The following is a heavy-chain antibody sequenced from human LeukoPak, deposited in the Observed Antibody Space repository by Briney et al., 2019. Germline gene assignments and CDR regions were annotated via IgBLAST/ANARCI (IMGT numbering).Heavy chain of an antibody. D-gene: IGHD3-10*01. CDR2: LNAGNGNT. J-gene: IGHJ5*02. V-gene: IGHV1-3*01. CDR3: ARSGSLYRPYNWFDP. Sequence: ASVTVSCKASGYTFTSYAMHWVRQARGQRLEWMGWLNAGNGNTKYSKKFQGRVTITRDTSASTAYMELSSLRSEDTAVYYCARSGSLYRPYNWFDPWGQGTLVTVSS. CDR1: GYTFTSYA.